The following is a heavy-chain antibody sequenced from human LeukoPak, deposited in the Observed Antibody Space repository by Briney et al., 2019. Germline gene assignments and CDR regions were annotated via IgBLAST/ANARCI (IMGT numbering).Heavy chain of an antibody. V-gene: IGHV3-23*01. D-gene: IGHD2-2*01. J-gene: IGHJ4*02. CDR3: AKGRVSITSSSDY. Sequence: GGSLRLSCAASGFIFSSYAMSWVRQAPGKGLEWVSTISGSGGSTYYADSVKGRLTISRDNSKNTLYLQMNSLRAEDTAVYYCAKGRVSITSSSDYWGQGTLVTVSS. CDR1: GFIFSSYA. CDR2: ISGSGGST.